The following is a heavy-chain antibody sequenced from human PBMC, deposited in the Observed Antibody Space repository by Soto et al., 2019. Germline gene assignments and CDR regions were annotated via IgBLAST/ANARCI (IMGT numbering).Heavy chain of an antibody. Sequence: PGESLKISCKGSGYSFTSYWIGWVRQMPGKGLEWIGIIYPGDSDTRYSPSFQGQVTISADKSISTAYLQWSSLKASDTAMYYCARLRYCSGGSCYYDAFDIWGQGTMVTVSS. J-gene: IGHJ3*02. CDR3: ARLRYCSGGSCYYDAFDI. CDR2: IYPGDSDT. CDR1: GYSFTSYW. V-gene: IGHV5-51*01. D-gene: IGHD2-15*01.